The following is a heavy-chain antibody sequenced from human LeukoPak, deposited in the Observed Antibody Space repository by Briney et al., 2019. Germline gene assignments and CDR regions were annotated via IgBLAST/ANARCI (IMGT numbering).Heavy chain of an antibody. CDR2: INHSGYT. V-gene: IGHV4-34*01. D-gene: IGHD3-9*01. CDR1: GVSFDDYY. J-gene: IGHJ4*02. CDR3: TRMTGGHDY. Sequence: PSETLSLTCAVSGVSFDDYYSSWVRQTSGKGLEWIGEINHSGYTNDSPSLKSRVTLSIDTSRKQFSLNLRSVTVADTGIYYCTRMTGGHDYWGQGTLVTVSS.